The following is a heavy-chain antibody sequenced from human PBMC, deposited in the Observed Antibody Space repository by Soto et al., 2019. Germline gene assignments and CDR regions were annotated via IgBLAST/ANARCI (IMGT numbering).Heavy chain of an antibody. CDR1: GGSISSGGYY. CDR3: ARSRGGYDKFVY. D-gene: IGHD5-12*01. J-gene: IGHJ4*02. V-gene: IGHV4-31*03. Sequence: LSLTCTVSGGSISSGGYYWSWIRQHPGKGLEWIGYIYYSGSTYYNPSLKSRVTISVDTSKNQFSLKLSSVTAADTAVYYCARSRGGYDKFVYWGQGTLVTVSS. CDR2: IYYSGST.